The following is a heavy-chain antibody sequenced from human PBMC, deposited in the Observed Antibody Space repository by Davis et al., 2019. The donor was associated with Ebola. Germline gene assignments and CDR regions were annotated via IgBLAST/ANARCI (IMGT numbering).Heavy chain of an antibody. D-gene: IGHD3-3*01. Sequence: ASVKVSCKASGYTFTGYYMHWVRQAPGQGLEWMGWINPNSGGTNYAQKFQGWVTMTRDTSISPAYMELSRLRSDDTAVYYCARGRGYDFWSGYHSLYYYYMDVWGKGTTVTVSS. V-gene: IGHV1-2*04. J-gene: IGHJ6*03. CDR1: GYTFTGYY. CDR3: ARGRGYDFWSGYHSLYYYYMDV. CDR2: INPNSGGT.